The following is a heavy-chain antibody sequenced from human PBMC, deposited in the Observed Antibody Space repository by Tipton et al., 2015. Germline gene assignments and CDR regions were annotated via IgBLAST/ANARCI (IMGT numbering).Heavy chain of an antibody. J-gene: IGHJ4*02. D-gene: IGHD4-23*01. CDR2: IYSSGST. V-gene: IGHV4-59*07. CDR1: GASLSNYY. Sequence: TLSLTCTVSGASLSNYYWNWIRQPPGKGLEWIGYIYSSGSTNYAPSLESRVTMSIDTSKNQFSLTLTSVNTADTAIYYCARARGRHGGLFDSWGQGIRVTVSS. CDR3: ARARGRHGGLFDS.